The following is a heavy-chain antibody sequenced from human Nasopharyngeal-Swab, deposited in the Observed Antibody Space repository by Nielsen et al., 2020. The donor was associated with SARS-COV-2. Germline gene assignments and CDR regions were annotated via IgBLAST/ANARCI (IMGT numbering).Heavy chain of an antibody. CDR2: IGTAGDT. Sequence: GESLKISCAASGFTFSSYDMHWVRQATGKGLEWVSAIGTAGDTTYPGSVKGRFTISRENAKNSLYLQMNSLRAGDTAVYYCARGWGQNYYDSSGYYPYYFDCWGQGTLVTVSS. D-gene: IGHD3-22*01. J-gene: IGHJ4*02. CDR3: ARGWGQNYYDSSGYYPYYFDC. V-gene: IGHV3-13*01. CDR1: GFTFSSYD.